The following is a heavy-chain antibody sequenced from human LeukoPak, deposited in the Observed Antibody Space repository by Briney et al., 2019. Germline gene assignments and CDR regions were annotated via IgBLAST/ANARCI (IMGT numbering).Heavy chain of an antibody. Sequence: GGSLRLSCAASGFTFNSYAMHWVRQAPGKGLEWGAVISYDGSNKYYADSVKGRFTISRDNSKNTLYLKMNSLRTEDTAVYYCAKDGYCGSTSCYHRSWFDPWGQGTLVTVSS. CDR1: GFTFNSYA. D-gene: IGHD2-2*03. CDR3: AKDGYCGSTSCYHRSWFDP. V-gene: IGHV3-30-3*01. CDR2: ISYDGSNK. J-gene: IGHJ5*02.